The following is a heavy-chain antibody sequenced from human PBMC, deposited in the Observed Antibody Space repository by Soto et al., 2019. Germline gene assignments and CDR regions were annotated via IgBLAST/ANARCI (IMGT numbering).Heavy chain of an antibody. V-gene: IGHV1-18*01. J-gene: IGHJ3*02. D-gene: IGHD6-6*01. CDR2: ISAYNGNT. CDR3: ARDELEVLDSSSSADGFDI. CDR1: GYTFTSYG. Sequence: SVQVSCKASGYTFTSYGISWVRQAPGQGLEWMGWISAYNGNTNYAQKLQGRVTMTTDTSTSTAYMELRSLRSGDTAVYYCARDELEVLDSSSSADGFDIWDQGTL.